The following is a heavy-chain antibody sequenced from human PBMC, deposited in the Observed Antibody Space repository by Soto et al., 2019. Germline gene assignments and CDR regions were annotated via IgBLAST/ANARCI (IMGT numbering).Heavy chain of an antibody. J-gene: IGHJ4*02. CDR1: GFTFSSYS. V-gene: IGHV3-48*02. CDR3: ARDRVFGRRTGFDY. Sequence: PGGSLRLSCAASGFTFSSYSMNWVRQAPGKGLEWVSYISSSSSTIYYADSVKGRFTISRDNAKNSLYLQMNSLRDEDTAVYYCARDRVFGRRTGFDYWGQGTLVTVSS. CDR2: ISSSSSTI. D-gene: IGHD3-10*02.